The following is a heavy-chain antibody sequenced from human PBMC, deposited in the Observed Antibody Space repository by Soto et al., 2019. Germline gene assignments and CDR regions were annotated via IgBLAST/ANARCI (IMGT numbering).Heavy chain of an antibody. V-gene: IGHV3-74*01. D-gene: IGHD3-10*01. J-gene: IGHJ5*02. CDR3: ARVKSGSYDWSDP. CDR1: GFTFNNYW. Sequence: DVQLVESGGGLVQPXXSXRLSCAASGFTFNNYWMHWVRQAPGKGLMWVSRINTDGTRTTYADSVKGRFAISRDNAKNTVYLQMNSLRADDTAVYFCARVKSGSYDWSDPWGQGTLVTVSS. CDR2: INTDGTRT.